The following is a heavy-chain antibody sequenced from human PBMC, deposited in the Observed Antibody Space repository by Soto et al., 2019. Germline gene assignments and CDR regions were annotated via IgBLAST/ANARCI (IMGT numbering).Heavy chain of an antibody. CDR2: INPQTGGT. CDR3: ARDVPPFSGFVYYYGMDV. V-gene: IGHV1-2*02. J-gene: IGHJ6*02. Sequence: GASVKVSCKASGYTLTGYYIHWVREAPGQGLEWMGWINPQTGGTSYAQKFQGRVTLSRDTSISTAYMELSRLRSDDTAVYYCARDVPPFSGFVYYYGMDVWGQGTTVTVSS. CDR1: GYTLTGYY. D-gene: IGHD3-22*01.